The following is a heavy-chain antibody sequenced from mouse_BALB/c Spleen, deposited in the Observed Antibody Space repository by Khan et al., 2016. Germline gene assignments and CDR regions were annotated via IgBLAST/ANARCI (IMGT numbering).Heavy chain of an antibody. CDR2: IDPYNGGT. CDR1: GYSFIDYN. V-gene: IGHV1S135*01. D-gene: IGHD1-1*01. J-gene: IGHJ3*01. Sequence: VQLQQSGPELVKPGASVKVSCKASGYSFIDYNMYWVKQSHGKSLEWIGYIDPYNGGTNYNQKFKDKATLTVDKSSSTAFMHLNSLTSEDSAVXYCAKDDYGSSYVSLFAYWGKGTLVTVSA. CDR3: AKDDYGSSYVSLFAY.